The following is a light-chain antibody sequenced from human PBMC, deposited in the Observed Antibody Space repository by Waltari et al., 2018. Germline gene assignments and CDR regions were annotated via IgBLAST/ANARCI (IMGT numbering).Light chain of an antibody. CDR1: QNIDYRY. CDR2: SAS. J-gene: IGKJ5*01. CDR3: QHYTTSPPGIT. V-gene: IGKV3-20*01. Sequence: VLTQSPGTLSLSPGERATLSCRTSQNIDYRYFAWYQQKPGQAPRLLIYSASSRAAGITDRFSGGGSGTDFTLTISRLEPEDFAMYYCQHYTTSPPGITFGQGTRLDIK.